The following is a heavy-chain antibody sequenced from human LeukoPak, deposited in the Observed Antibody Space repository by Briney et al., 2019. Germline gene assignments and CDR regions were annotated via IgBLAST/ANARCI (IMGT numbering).Heavy chain of an antibody. Sequence: GGSLRLSCAASGFTFRLFWMIWVRQAPGKGLEWVANIKDDGTEKLYGDSVKGRFTVSRDNAKRSLDLQMNSLRVEDTAVYYCARRRITGLRYVRDLDAFDIWGQGTMVTVSS. V-gene: IGHV3-7*01. D-gene: IGHD3-9*01. CDR1: GFTFRLFW. CDR2: IKDDGTEK. CDR3: ARRRITGLRYVRDLDAFDI. J-gene: IGHJ3*02.